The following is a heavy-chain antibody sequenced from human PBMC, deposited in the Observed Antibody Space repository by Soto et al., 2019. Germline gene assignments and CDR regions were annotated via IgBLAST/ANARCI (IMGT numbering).Heavy chain of an antibody. J-gene: IGHJ6*02. CDR2: INPNSGGT. V-gene: IGHV1-2*02. CDR3: ARSAYYYYGMDV. Sequence: ASVKVSCKASGYTFTGYYMHWVRQAPGQGLEWMGWINPNSGGTNYAQKFQGRVTMTRDTSISTAYMELSRLRSDDTAVYYCARSAYYYYGMDVWGQGTTVTVSS. CDR1: GYTFTGYY.